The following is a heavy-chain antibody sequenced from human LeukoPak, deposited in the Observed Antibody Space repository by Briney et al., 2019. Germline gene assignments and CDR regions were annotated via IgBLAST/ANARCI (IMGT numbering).Heavy chain of an antibody. D-gene: IGHD5-18*01. J-gene: IGHJ4*02. CDR3: AKGNGYSYGRYYFDY. CDR1: GFTFSSYA. Sequence: GGSLRLSCAASGFTFSSYAMSWVRQAPGKGLEWVSAISGSGGSTYYADSVKGRFTISRGNSKNTLYLQVNSLRAEDTAVYYCAKGNGYSYGRYYFDYWGQGTLVTVSS. CDR2: ISGSGGST. V-gene: IGHV3-23*01.